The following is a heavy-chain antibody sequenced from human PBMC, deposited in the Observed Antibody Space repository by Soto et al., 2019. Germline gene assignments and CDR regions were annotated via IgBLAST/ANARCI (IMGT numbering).Heavy chain of an antibody. CDR3: AKRGSGSQFDY. CDR2: IYYSGST. CDR1: GGSISSGDYY. D-gene: IGHD1-26*01. V-gene: IGHV4-30-4*01. J-gene: IGHJ4*02. Sequence: SETLSLTCTVSGGSISSGDYYWSWIRQPPGKGLEWIGYIYYSGSTYYNPSLKSRVTISVDTSKNQFSLKLSSVTAADTAVYYCAKRGSGSQFDYWGQGTLVTVSS.